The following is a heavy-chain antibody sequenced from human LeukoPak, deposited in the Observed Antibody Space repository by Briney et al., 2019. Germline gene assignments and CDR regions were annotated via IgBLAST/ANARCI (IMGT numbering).Heavy chain of an antibody. CDR3: ARDASGYSSSWYGDAFDI. CDR2: IKQDGSEK. CDR1: GSTFSSYW. Sequence: PGGSLRLSCAASGSTFSSYWMSWVRQAPGKGLEWVANIKQDGSEKYYVDSVKGRFTISRDNAKNSLYLQMNSLRAEDTAVYYCARDASGYSSSWYGDAFDIWGQGTMVTVSS. J-gene: IGHJ3*02. D-gene: IGHD6-13*01. V-gene: IGHV3-7*01.